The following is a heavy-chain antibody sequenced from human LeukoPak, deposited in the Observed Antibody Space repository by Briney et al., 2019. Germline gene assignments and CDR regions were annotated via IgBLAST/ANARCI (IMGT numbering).Heavy chain of an antibody. Sequence: GGSLRLSCAASGFTFSSYAMHWVRQAPGKGLEWVAVISYDGSNKYYADSVKGRFSISRDNSKNTLYLQMNSLRGEDTAVYYCAKDGRVLAPTPPYYIDYWGQGTLVTVSS. CDR2: ISYDGSNK. J-gene: IGHJ4*02. V-gene: IGHV3-30*04. CDR1: GFTFSSYA. D-gene: IGHD1-1*01. CDR3: AKDGRVLAPTPPYYIDY.